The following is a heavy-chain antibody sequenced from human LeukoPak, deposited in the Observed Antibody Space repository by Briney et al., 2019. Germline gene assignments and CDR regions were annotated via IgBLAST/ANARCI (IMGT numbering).Heavy chain of an antibody. CDR1: GYTFTGYY. CDR3: ARDPVDFWSGLDYYYYYMDV. Sequence: GASVKVSCKASGYTFTGYYMHWLRQAPGQGLEWMGWINPNSGGTNYAQKFQGRVTMTRDTSISTAYMELSRLRSDDTAVYYCARDPVDFWSGLDYYYYYMDVWGKGTTVTVSS. CDR2: INPNSGGT. J-gene: IGHJ6*03. D-gene: IGHD3-3*01. V-gene: IGHV1-2*02.